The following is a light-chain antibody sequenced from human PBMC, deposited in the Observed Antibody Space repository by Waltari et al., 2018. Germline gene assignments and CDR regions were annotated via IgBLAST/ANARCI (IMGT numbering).Light chain of an antibody. Sequence: DIVMTQSPDSLAVSLGERATINCKSSQSVLYSSDNKNYLGWYQQKPGHPPKLHISWASTREYGVPDRLSGRGYGTDFTLSISSLQAEDVAVYYCQQYYSDPNHFGQGTKLEIE. V-gene: IGKV4-1*01. CDR3: QQYYSDPNH. J-gene: IGKJ2*01. CDR2: WAS. CDR1: QSVLYSSDNKNY.